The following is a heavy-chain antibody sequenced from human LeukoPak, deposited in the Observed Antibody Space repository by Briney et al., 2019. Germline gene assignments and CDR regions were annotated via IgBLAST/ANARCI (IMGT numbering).Heavy chain of an antibody. Sequence: GRSLRLSCSASGFTFDDYAMHWVRQAPGKGLEWVSTITWNSGTIAYADSVKGRFTISRDNSKNTLYLQMNSLRAEDMAVYYCARDYRAYLAAAGDWFDPWGQGTLVTVSS. D-gene: IGHD6-13*01. V-gene: IGHV3-9*03. CDR2: ITWNSGTI. J-gene: IGHJ5*02. CDR1: GFTFDDYA. CDR3: ARDYRAYLAAAGDWFDP.